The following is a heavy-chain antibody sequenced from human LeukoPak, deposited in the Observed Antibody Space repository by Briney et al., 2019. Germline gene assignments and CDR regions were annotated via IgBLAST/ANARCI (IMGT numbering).Heavy chain of an antibody. CDR3: VFDSSGYLSRSLPPYFDS. J-gene: IGHJ4*02. CDR1: GYTFTGYY. D-gene: IGHD3-22*01. V-gene: IGHV1-69*05. Sequence: SVKVSCKASGYTFTGYYMHWVRQAPGQGLEWMGGIIPISGTAKYAQKFQGRVTLTTDESTSTAYMELSSLRSEDTAVYYCVFDSSGYLSRSLPPYFDSWGQGTLVTVSS. CDR2: IIPISGTA.